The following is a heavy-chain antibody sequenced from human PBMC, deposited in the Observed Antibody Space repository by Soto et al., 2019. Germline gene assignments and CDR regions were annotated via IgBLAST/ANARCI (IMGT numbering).Heavy chain of an antibody. CDR1: GYIFVNYG. Sequence: QVQLVQSGDEVKKPGDAMKVSCKASGYIFVNYGIAWVRQAPGQGLEWMGWIGPYTGNTHSASKVQGRLTMTTDTSTSTAYMDLGSLTSDDTAVYYCVMVDNYVTPTPQDVWGQGTTVTVSS. CDR3: VMVDNYVTPTPQDV. CDR2: IGPYTGNT. D-gene: IGHD3-16*01. J-gene: IGHJ6*02. V-gene: IGHV1-18*01.